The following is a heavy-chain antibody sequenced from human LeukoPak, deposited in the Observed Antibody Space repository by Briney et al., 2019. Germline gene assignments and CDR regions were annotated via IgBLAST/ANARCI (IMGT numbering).Heavy chain of an antibody. CDR1: GFTFSDYF. CDR2: INSAGDNV. V-gene: IGHV3-11*04. J-gene: IGHJ4*02. CDR3: ARAPTVLVGYCSSASCQADY. Sequence: GGSLRLSCVASGFTFSDYFMSWIRQAPGKGLVWLSFINSAGDNVYYADSVKGRFTISRDNAKNSLFLQMNSLRAEDTAVYYCARAPTVLVGYCSSASCQADYWGQGTLVTVSS. D-gene: IGHD2-2*01.